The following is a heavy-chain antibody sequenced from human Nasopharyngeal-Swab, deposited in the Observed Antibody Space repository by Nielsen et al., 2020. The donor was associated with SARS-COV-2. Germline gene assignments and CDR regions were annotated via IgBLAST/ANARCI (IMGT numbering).Heavy chain of an antibody. J-gene: IGHJ4*02. CDR3: AREFRRVTIFGVVFRGFDY. Sequence: SQTPSLTRAISGDSVSSNSAAWNWIRQSPSRGLEWLGRTYYRSKWYNDYAVSVKSRITINPDTSKNQFSLQLNSVTPEDTAVYYCAREFRRVTIFGVVFRGFDYWGQGTLVTVSS. CDR1: GDSVSSNSAA. V-gene: IGHV6-1*01. D-gene: IGHD3-3*01. CDR2: TYYRSKWYN.